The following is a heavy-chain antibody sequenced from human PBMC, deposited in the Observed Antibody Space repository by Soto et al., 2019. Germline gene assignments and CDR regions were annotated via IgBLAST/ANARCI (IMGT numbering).Heavy chain of an antibody. Sequence: PSETLSLTCPVSGGSITTTSYYWGWIRQPPGKGLEWIGRINNSGSTYYNPSLKSRVTISVDTPKNRFSLKLSSVTAADTAVYYCARGGGGYGYSYGTYYYYYGMDVWGQGTTVTVSS. CDR2: INNSGST. J-gene: IGHJ6*02. CDR1: GGSITTTSYY. V-gene: IGHV4-39*02. D-gene: IGHD5-18*01. CDR3: ARGGGGYGYSYGTYYYYYGMDV.